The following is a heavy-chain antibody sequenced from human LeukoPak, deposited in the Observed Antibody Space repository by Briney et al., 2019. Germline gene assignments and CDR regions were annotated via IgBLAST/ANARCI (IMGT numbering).Heavy chain of an antibody. J-gene: IGHJ4*02. CDR2: IYTTGST. V-gene: IGHV4-61*02. D-gene: IGHD3-22*01. CDR1: GGSISSGTYY. CDR3: AGVTTGGYYNC. Sequence: SETLSLTCTVSGGSISSGTYYWTWIRQPAGKGLEWIGRIYTTGSTNYNPSLKSRVTMSTDTSKNQFSLKLSSVTAADTAVYYCAGVTTGGYYNCWGQGTLVTVSS.